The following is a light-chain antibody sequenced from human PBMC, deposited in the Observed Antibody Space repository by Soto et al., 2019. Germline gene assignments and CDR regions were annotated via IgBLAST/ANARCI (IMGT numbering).Light chain of an antibody. V-gene: IGLV2-14*03. CDR3: SSYTSRRTLGV. CDR1: NSDIGGYNY. CDR2: DVS. J-gene: IGLJ2*01. Sequence: QSALTQPASVSGSPGQSITISCTGTNSDIGGYNYVSWYQQHPGKAPKLMIYDVSNRPSGVSYRFSGSKSGNTASLTISGLQAEDEADYNCSSYTSRRTLGVFGGGTKLTVL.